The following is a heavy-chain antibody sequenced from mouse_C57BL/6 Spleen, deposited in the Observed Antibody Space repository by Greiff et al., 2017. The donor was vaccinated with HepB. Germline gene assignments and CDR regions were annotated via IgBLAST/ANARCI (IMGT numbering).Heavy chain of an antibody. J-gene: IGHJ1*03. CDR1: GYTFTSYW. CDR2: IYPGSGST. CDR3: ATVVAFYWYFDV. D-gene: IGHD1-1*01. Sequence: VQLQQPGAELVKPGASVKMSCKASGYTFTSYWITWVKQRPGQGLEWIGDIYPGSGSTNYNEKFKSKATLTVDTSSSTAYMQLSSLTSEDSAVYYCATVVAFYWYFDVWGTGTTVTVSS. V-gene: IGHV1-55*01.